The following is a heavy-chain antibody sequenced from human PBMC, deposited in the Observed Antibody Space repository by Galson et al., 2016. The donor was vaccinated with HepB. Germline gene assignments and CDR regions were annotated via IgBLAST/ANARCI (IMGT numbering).Heavy chain of an antibody. D-gene: IGHD3-3*01. J-gene: IGHJ4*02. V-gene: IGHV4-31*03. CDR1: GGSINGGGYY. CDR3: ARGPIFGVVISPFDS. CDR2: IYYSGST. Sequence: TLSLTSTVSGGSINGGGYYWNWIRQHPGKGLEWIGYIYYSGSTHYNPSLKSRLTMSVDTSKNQFSLKLSSVTAADTAVYYCARGPIFGVVISPFDSWGQGTLVTVSS.